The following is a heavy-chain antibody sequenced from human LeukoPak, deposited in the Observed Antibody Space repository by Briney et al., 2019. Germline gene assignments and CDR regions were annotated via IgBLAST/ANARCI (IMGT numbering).Heavy chain of an antibody. CDR3: ARGVTQTGYAPDY. J-gene: IGHJ4*02. Sequence: PGGSLRLSCAASGFTISDRHMYWVRQAPGMGLEWVSVIHTAGRTYYADSVKGRFTISRDNSKNTVYLQMQSLRADDTAVYYCARGVTQTGYAPDYWGQGTLVTVSS. CDR1: GFTISDRH. CDR2: IHTAGRT. D-gene: IGHD2-2*01. V-gene: IGHV3-53*01.